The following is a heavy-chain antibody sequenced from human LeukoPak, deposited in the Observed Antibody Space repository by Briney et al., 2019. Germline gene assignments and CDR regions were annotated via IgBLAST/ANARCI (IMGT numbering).Heavy chain of an antibody. J-gene: IGHJ3*02. CDR3: ARDYPMGGTTGKAFDI. Sequence: HPGRSLRLSCAVSGFTFSSYAMHWVRQAPGKGLEWVAVISYDGNIKYYTDSVKGRFTISRDNSKNTLYLQMNSLRAEDTAVYYCARDYPMGGTTGKAFDIWGQGTMVTISS. CDR1: GFTFSSYA. CDR2: ISYDGNIK. V-gene: IGHV3-30*04. D-gene: IGHD1-26*01.